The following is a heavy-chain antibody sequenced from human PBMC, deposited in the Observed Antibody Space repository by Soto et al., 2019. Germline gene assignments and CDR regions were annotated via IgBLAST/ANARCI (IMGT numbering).Heavy chain of an antibody. CDR1: GGSISSGGYY. J-gene: IGHJ5*02. CDR2: IYYSGST. D-gene: IGHD2-15*01. V-gene: IGHV4-31*03. CDR3: ARRYCSGGSCPLGGFDP. Sequence: QVQLQESGPGLVKPSQTLSLTCTVSGGSISSGGYYWSWIRQHPGKGLEWIGYIYYSGSTYYTPSLNSRVTIAVDTSKNQFSLKLSSVTAADTAVYYCARRYCSGGSCPLGGFDPWGQGTLVTVSS.